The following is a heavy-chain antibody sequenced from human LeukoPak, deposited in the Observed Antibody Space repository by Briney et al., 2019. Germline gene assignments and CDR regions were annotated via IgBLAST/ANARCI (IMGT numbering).Heavy chain of an antibody. CDR1: GFTFSSYA. J-gene: IGHJ4*02. D-gene: IGHD3-22*01. CDR2: ISYDGSNK. V-gene: IGHV3-30*04. CDR3: AREDADYYDSSGYLAY. Sequence: GGSLRLSCAASGFTFSSYAMDWVRQAPGKGLEWVAVISYDGSNKYYADSVKGRFTISRDNSKNTLYLQMNRLRAEDTAVYYCAREDADYYDSSGYLAYWGQGTLVTVSS.